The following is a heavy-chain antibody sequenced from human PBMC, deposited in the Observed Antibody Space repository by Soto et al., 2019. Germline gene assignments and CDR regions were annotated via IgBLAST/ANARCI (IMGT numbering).Heavy chain of an antibody. CDR1: GGSISSSSYY. CDR2: IYYSGST. V-gene: IGHV4-39*01. Sequence: QLQLQESGPGLVKPSETLSLTCTVSGGSISSSSYYWGWIRQPPGKGLEWIGSIYYSGSTYYNPSLKSRVTISVDTSKNPFSLKLSSVTAADTAVYYCARLGDPYCSSTSCSNGGAFDIWGQGTMVTVSS. J-gene: IGHJ3*02. D-gene: IGHD2-2*01. CDR3: ARLGDPYCSSTSCSNGGAFDI.